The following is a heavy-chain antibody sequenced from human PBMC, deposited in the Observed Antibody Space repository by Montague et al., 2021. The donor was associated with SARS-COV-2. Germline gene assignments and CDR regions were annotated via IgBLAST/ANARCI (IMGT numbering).Heavy chain of an antibody. Sequence: TLSLTCTVSGGSISSGGYYWSWIRQHPGKGLEWIGYIYYSGSTYYNPSLKSRVTISVDTSKNQFSLKLSSVTAADTAVYYCACYVVSSGCLSPRGSGTFDYWGQGTLVTVSS. CDR3: ACYVVSSGCLSPRGSGTFDY. V-gene: IGHV4-31*03. CDR1: GGSISSGGYY. D-gene: IGHD6-19*01. CDR2: IYYSGST. J-gene: IGHJ4*02.